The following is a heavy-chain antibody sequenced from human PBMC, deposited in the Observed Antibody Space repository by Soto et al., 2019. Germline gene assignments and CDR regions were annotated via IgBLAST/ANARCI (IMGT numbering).Heavy chain of an antibody. D-gene: IGHD2-2*01. CDR1: GYNFTTYA. CDR3: ASTPEGYCSSSSCPFDY. J-gene: IGHJ4*02. Sequence: EASVKVSCKASGYNFTTYAVNWVRQAPGQGLEWMGWISAHNGNTNYAEKIQDRVTMTTDTSTTTAYMELRSLRSDDTAVYYCASTPEGYCSSSSCPFDYWGQGTLVTSPQ. V-gene: IGHV1-18*04. CDR2: ISAHNGNT.